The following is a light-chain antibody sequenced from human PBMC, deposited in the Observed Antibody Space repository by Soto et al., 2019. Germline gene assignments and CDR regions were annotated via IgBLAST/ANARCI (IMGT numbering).Light chain of an antibody. CDR3: QQYGSSPIT. CDR2: GAS. Sequence: EIVMTHSPATLSVSPWERATLSFRASQSVSSNLAWYQQKPGQAPRLLIYGASSRATGIPDRFSGSGSGTDFTLTISRLEPEDFAVYYCQQYGSSPITFGQGTRLEIK. V-gene: IGKV3-20*01. CDR1: QSVSSN. J-gene: IGKJ5*01.